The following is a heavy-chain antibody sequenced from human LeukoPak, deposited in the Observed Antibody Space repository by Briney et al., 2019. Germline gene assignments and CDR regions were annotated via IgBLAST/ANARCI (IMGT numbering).Heavy chain of an antibody. D-gene: IGHD6-6*01. CDR3: ARVTFTRFTDSSSSVPSPLIDY. J-gene: IGHJ4*02. CDR2: IYYSGST. V-gene: IGHV4-39*07. CDR1: GGSISSSSYY. Sequence: PSDTLSLTCTVSGGSISSSSYYWGWIRQPPGKGLEWIGNIYYSGSTYCNPSLKSRVTISVDTSKNQFSLKLSSVTAADTAVYYCARVTFTRFTDSSSSVPSPLIDYWGQGTLVTVSS.